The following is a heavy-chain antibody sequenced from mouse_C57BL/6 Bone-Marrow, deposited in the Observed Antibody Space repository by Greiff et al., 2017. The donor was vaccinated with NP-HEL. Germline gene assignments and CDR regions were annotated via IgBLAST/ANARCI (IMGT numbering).Heavy chain of an antibody. CDR3: ARSRDYYGSSVDYAMDY. CDR1: GFSLSTSGMG. D-gene: IGHD1-1*01. Sequence: QVTLKVSGPGILQSSQTLSLTCSFSGFSLSTSGMGVSWIRQPSGKGLEWLAHIYWDDDKRYNPSLKSRLTISKDTSRNQVFLKITSVDTADTATYYCARSRDYYGSSVDYAMDYWGQGTSVTVSS. J-gene: IGHJ4*01. CDR2: IYWDDDK. V-gene: IGHV8-12*01.